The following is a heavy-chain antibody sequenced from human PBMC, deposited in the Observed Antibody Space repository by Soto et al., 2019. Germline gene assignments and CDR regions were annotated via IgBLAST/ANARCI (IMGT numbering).Heavy chain of an antibody. CDR3: ARGRGYSYSYYYYYYGMDV. J-gene: IGHJ6*02. V-gene: IGHV4-34*01. Sequence: PSETLSLTCAVYGGSFSGYYWSWIRQPPGKGLEWIGEINHSGSTNYNPSLKSRVTISVDTSKNQFSLKLSSVTAADTAVYYCARGRGYSYSYYYYYYGMDVWGQGTTVTVSS. CDR1: GGSFSGYY. CDR2: INHSGST. D-gene: IGHD5-18*01.